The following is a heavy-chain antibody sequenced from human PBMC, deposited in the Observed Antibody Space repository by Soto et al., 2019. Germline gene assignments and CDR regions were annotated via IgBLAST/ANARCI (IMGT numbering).Heavy chain of an antibody. CDR2: ISWNSGSI. Sequence: EVQLVESGGGLVQPGRSLRLSCAASGFTFDDYAMHWVRQAPGKGLEWVSGISWNSGSIGYADSVKGRFTISRDNAKNSLYLQMNSLRAEDTALYYCAKADYYDSSGPEDVWGQGTTVTVSS. CDR1: GFTFDDYA. CDR3: AKADYYDSSGPEDV. D-gene: IGHD3-22*01. J-gene: IGHJ6*02. V-gene: IGHV3-9*01.